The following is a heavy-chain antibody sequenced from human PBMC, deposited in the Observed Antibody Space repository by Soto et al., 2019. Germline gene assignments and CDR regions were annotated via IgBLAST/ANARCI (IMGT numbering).Heavy chain of an antibody. CDR2: IRSKANSYAT. V-gene: IGHV3-73*01. CDR1: GFTFSGSA. J-gene: IGHJ4*02. CDR3: TRHDQRSGWYYFDY. Sequence: PGGSLRLSCAASGFTFSGSAMHWFRQASGKGLEWVGRIRSKANSYATAYAASVKGRFTISRDDSKNTAYLQMNSLKTEDTAVYYCTRHDQRSGWYYFDYWGQGTLVTVSS. D-gene: IGHD6-19*01.